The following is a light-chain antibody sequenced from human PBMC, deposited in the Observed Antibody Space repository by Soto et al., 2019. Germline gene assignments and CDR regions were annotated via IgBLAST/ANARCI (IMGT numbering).Light chain of an antibody. CDR3: QQYYTTPWT. CDR2: WAS. CDR1: QSVLYTSNNKNW. J-gene: IGKJ1*01. Sequence: DIVMTQSPDSLAVSLGERATINCKSSQSVLYTSNNKNWLGWYQQKPGQPPKLLIYWASTRESGVPDRFSGSGSGIDFTLTISSLQAEDVAVYYCQQYYTTPWTFGQGTKVEIK. V-gene: IGKV4-1*01.